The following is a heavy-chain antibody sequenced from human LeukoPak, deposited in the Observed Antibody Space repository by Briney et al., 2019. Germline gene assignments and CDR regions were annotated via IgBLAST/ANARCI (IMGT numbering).Heavy chain of an antibody. CDR1: GFTFSSYG. CDR2: TSHDEGNK. Sequence: GGSLRLSCAASGFTFSSYGMHWVRQAPGKGLEWVAFTSHDEGNKYYGDSVKGRFTISRDNSKNTLYLQMNSLRPDDTAVYYCASPILYGSSWPDSAHFDYWGQGTLVTVSS. CDR3: ASPILYGSSWPDSAHFDY. D-gene: IGHD6-13*01. J-gene: IGHJ4*02. V-gene: IGHV3-30*03.